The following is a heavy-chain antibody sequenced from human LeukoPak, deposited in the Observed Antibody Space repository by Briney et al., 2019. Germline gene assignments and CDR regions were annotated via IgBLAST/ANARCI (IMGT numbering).Heavy chain of an antibody. CDR1: GGTFSSYA. J-gene: IGHJ6*02. V-gene: IGHV1-69*13. CDR2: IIPIFGTA. CDR3: ARGHSSQRWYYYYGMDV. D-gene: IGHD6-19*01. Sequence: SVKVSCKASGGTFSSYAISWVRQAPGQGLEWMGGIIPIFGTANYAQEFQGRVTITADESTSTAYMELSSLRSEDTAVYYCARGHSSQRWYYYYGMDVWGQGTTVTVSS.